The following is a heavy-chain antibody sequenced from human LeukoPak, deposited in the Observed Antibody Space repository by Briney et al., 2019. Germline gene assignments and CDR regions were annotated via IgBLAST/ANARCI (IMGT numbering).Heavy chain of an antibody. CDR2: IIPIFGTA. J-gene: IGHJ6*03. CDR1: GRTFSSYA. D-gene: IGHD5-24*01. Sequence: SVKVSCKASGRTFSSYAISWVRQAPGQGLEWMGAIIPIFGTANYAQKFQGRVTITADESTSTAYMELSSLRSEDTAVYYCAVSRRDGYNLYYYYYMDVWGKGTTVTVSS. V-gene: IGHV1-69*13. CDR3: AVSRRDGYNLYYYYYMDV.